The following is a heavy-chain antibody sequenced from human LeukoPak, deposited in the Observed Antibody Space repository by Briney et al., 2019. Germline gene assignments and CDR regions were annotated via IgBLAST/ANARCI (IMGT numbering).Heavy chain of an antibody. CDR3: APRSPMVRGVVNFFDY. CDR1: GFSLSTNGVG. CDR2: IYWDDDK. J-gene: IGHJ4*02. V-gene: IGHV2-5*02. D-gene: IGHD3-10*01. Sequence: ESGPTLVKPTQTLTLTCTFSGFSLSTNGVGVGWIRQPPGKALEWLAPIYWDDDKRYSPSLKSRLTITKDTSKNQVVLPMTNMDPVDTATYYCAPRSPMVRGVVNFFDYWGQGTLVTVSS.